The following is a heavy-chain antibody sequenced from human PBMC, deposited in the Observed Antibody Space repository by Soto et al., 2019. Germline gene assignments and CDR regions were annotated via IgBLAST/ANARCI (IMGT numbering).Heavy chain of an antibody. CDR3: ARDSVFGGYYYYYMDV. Sequence: GLEWISYISLNSGTIYYADSVRGRFTISRDNAKNSLYLQMNSLKAEDTAVYYCARDSVFGGYYYYYMDVWGEGTTVTVSS. CDR2: ISLNSGTI. V-gene: IGHV3-11*01. D-gene: IGHD3-10*01. J-gene: IGHJ6*03.